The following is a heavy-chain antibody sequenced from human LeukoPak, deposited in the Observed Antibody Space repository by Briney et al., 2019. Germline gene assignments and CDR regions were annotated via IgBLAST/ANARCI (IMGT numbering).Heavy chain of an antibody. J-gene: IGHJ4*02. CDR2: INHSGST. Sequence: SETLSLTCAVYGGSFSGYYWSWIRQPPGKGLEWIGEINHSGSTNYNPSLKSRVTISVDTSKNQFSLKLSSVTAADTAVYYCARVGLSSGWYGDYWGQGTLVTASS. V-gene: IGHV4-34*01. D-gene: IGHD6-19*01. CDR1: GGSFSGYY. CDR3: ARVGLSSGWYGDY.